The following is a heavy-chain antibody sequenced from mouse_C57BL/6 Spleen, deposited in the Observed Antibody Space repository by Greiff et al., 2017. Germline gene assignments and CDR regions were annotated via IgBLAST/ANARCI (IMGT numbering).Heavy chain of an antibody. V-gene: IGHV6-6*01. J-gene: IGHJ2*01. CDR2: IRNKANNHAT. Sequence: EVQLQESGGGLVQPGGSMKLSCAASGFTFSDAWMDWVRQSPEKGLEWVAEIRNKANNHATYYAETVKGRFTISRDDSKSSVYLQMNSLGTEDTGIYYCTRPPFDYWGQGTTLTVSS. CDR1: GFTFSDAW. CDR3: TRPPFDY.